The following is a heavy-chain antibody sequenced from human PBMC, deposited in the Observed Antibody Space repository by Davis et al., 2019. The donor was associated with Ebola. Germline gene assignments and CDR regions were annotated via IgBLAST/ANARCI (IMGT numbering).Heavy chain of an antibody. CDR2: IYYSGST. CDR3: ARSLSGSWYDDYYYGMDV. D-gene: IGHD6-13*01. CDR1: GGSISSYY. J-gene: IGHJ6*04. V-gene: IGHV4-59*08. Sequence: SETLSLTCTVSGGSISSYYWSWIRQPPGKGLEWIGFIYYSGSTNYNPSLKSRVTISVDTSKNQFSLRLSSVTAADTAVYYCARSLSGSWYDDYYYGMDVWGEGTTVTVSS.